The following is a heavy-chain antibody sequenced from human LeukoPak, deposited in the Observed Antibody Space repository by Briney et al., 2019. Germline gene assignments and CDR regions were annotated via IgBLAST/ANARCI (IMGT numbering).Heavy chain of an antibody. Sequence: TSEPLSLTCAVYGGSFSGYYWSWIRQPPGKGLEWIGEINHSGSTNYNPSLKSRVTISVDTSKNQFSLKLSSVTAADTAVYYCARNDNAWGSYRLNWFDPWGQGTLVTVSS. CDR2: INHSGST. J-gene: IGHJ5*02. CDR3: ARNDNAWGSYRLNWFDP. CDR1: GGSFSGYY. V-gene: IGHV4-34*01. D-gene: IGHD3-16*02.